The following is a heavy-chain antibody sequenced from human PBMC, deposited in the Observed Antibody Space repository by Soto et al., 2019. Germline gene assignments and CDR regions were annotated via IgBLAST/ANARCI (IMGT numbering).Heavy chain of an antibody. CDR1: GGSVSSGSYY. V-gene: IGHV4-61*01. J-gene: IGHJ5*02. CDR3: ARVRQWLGNWFDP. Sequence: PSETLSLTCTVSGGSVSSGSYYWSWIRQPPGKGLEWIGYIYYSGSTNYNPSLKSRVTISVDTSKNQFSLKLSSVTAADTAVYYCARVRQWLGNWFDPWGQGTLVTVSS. D-gene: IGHD6-19*01. CDR2: IYYSGST.